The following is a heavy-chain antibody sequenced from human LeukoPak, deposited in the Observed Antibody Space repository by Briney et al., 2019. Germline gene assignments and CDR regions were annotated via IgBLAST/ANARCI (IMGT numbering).Heavy chain of an antibody. J-gene: IGHJ5*02. V-gene: IGHV1-2*02. CDR2: INPNSGGT. CDR1: GYTFTGYY. CDR3: ARGMGVLVPAATWFDP. Sequence: GASVKVSCKASGYTFTGYYMHWVRQAPGQGLERMGWINPNSGGTNYAQKFQGRVTMTRDTSISTAYMDLSRLRSDDTAVYYCARGMGVLVPAATWFDPWGQGTLVTVSS. D-gene: IGHD2-2*01.